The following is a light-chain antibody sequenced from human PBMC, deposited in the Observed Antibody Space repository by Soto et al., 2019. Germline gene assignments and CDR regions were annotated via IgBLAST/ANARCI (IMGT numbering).Light chain of an antibody. J-gene: IGLJ2*01. CDR2: EVS. CDR1: SSDVGGYNY. CDR3: LLYYGGAHVV. V-gene: IGLV2-14*01. Sequence: QSVLTQPASVSGSPGQSITISCTGTSSDVGGYNYVSWYQQHPGKAPKLMIYEVSNRPSGVSNRFSGSKSGNTASLTISGLQAEDEAEYYCLLYYGGAHVVFGGGTQLTVL.